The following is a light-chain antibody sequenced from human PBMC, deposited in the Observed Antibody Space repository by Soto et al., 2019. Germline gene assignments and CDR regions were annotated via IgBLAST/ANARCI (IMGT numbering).Light chain of an antibody. CDR1: QSVSSN. J-gene: IGKJ2*01. CDR3: QQYNNWLYT. Sequence: EIVMTQSPATLSVSPRERATLSCRASQSVSSNLAWYQQKPGQAPRLLIYGASTRATGIPARFSGSGSGTEFTLTISSLQSEDFAVYYCQQYNNWLYTFGQGTKLEIK. CDR2: GAS. V-gene: IGKV3-15*01.